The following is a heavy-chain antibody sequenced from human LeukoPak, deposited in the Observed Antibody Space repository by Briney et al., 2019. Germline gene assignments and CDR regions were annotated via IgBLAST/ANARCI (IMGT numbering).Heavy chain of an antibody. CDR1: GFTFSDYG. D-gene: IGHD2-15*01. J-gene: IGHJ3*02. CDR3: SRTRISGIDGFDI. Sequence: PGGSLRLSCTASGFTFSDYGVNWFCQAPGKGLEWVAFIRSKPYGGTTEYAASVKGRFSISRDDSTSIVYLQMNSLKTEDTALYYCSRTRISGIDGFDIWGQGTMVTVSS. V-gene: IGHV3-49*03. CDR2: IRSKPYGGTT.